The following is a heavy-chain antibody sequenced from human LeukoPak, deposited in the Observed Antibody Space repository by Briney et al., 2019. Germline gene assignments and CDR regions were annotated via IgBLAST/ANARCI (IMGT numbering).Heavy chain of an antibody. CDR3: ARGTLTYYYGSGDEPDY. J-gene: IGHJ4*02. D-gene: IGHD3-10*01. V-gene: IGHV4-61*02. Sequence: SQTLSLTCTVSGGSISSGSYYWSWIRQPAGKGLEWIGRIYTSGSTNYNPSLKSRVTISVDTSKNQFSLKLSSVTAADTAVYYCARGTLTYYYGSGDEPDYWGQGTLVTVSP. CDR1: GGSISSGSYY. CDR2: IYTSGST.